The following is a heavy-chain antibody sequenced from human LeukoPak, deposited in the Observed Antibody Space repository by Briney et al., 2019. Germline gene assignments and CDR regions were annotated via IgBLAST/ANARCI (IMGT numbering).Heavy chain of an antibody. D-gene: IGHD3-10*01. J-gene: IGHJ4*02. V-gene: IGHV3-21*03. CDR2: ISSSSSYI. Sequence: GGSLRLSCAASGFTFSSYSMNWVRQAPGKGLEWVSSISSSSSYIYYADSVKGRFTISRDDSTNTLYLQMNSPKSEDTAVYYCTTYGSGRKFDYWGQGILVTVSS. CDR3: TTYGSGRKFDY. CDR1: GFTFSSYS.